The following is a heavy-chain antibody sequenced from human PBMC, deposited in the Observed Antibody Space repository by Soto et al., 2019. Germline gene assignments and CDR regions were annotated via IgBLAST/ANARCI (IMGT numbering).Heavy chain of an antibody. V-gene: IGHV3-7*01. CDR3: ATAISSPFSNFDS. J-gene: IGHJ4*02. CDR2: IKEDASEK. CDR1: GFTFSTYW. D-gene: IGHD2-2*01. Sequence: EVQLVQSGGDLVQPGGSLRLSCVASGFTFSTYWMTWVRQAAGMGLEWVAGIKEDASEKVYVDSVKGRFSISRDNAKNSLYLQLNSLRAEDTAVYYCATAISSPFSNFDSWGQGSLVTLSS.